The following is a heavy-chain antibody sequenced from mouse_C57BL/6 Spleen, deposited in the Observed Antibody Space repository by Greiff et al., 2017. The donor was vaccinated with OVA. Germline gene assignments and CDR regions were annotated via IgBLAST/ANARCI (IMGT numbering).Heavy chain of an antibody. CDR3: ASLYGSSPYWYFDV. CDR1: GYTFTSYW. D-gene: IGHD1-1*01. V-gene: IGHV1-69*01. J-gene: IGHJ1*03. CDR2: IDPSDSYT. Sequence: QVQLQQPGAELVMPGASVKLSCKASGYTFTSYWMHWVKQRPGQGLEWIGEIDPSDSYTNYNQKFKGKSTLTVDKSSSTAYMQLSSLTSEDSAVYYCASLYGSSPYWYFDVWGTGTTVTVAS.